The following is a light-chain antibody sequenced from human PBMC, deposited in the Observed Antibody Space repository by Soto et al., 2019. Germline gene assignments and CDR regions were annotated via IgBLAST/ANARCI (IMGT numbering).Light chain of an antibody. CDR3: QQYNHWLSIS. J-gene: IGKJ5*01. CDR2: DSS. V-gene: IGKV3-15*01. CDR1: QSIDWK. Sequence: EIAVTQSPGTLSVSPGERATLSCRASQSIDWKVAWYQQKPGQAPRLVIYDSSIRATGIPARFSGSGPGTDFTLTINSLQSEDFAVYYCQQYNHWLSISFGQGTRLEIK.